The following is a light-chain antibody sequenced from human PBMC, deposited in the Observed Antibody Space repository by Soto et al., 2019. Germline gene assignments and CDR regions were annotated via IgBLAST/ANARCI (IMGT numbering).Light chain of an antibody. CDR3: QQYGSSPIT. CDR2: GAS. CDR1: RSVDTD. Sequence: MTQSPATLSVSPRDRATLSRRASRSVDTDLAWYQQKPGQAPRLLIYGASSRATGIPDRFSGSGSGTDFTLTISRLEPEEFAVYYCQQYGSSPITFGKGTRLEIK. V-gene: IGKV3-20*01. J-gene: IGKJ5*01.